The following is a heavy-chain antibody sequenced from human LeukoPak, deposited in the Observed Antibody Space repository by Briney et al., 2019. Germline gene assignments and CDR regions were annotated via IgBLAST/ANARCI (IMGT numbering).Heavy chain of an antibody. CDR1: GGSISSSSYY. Sequence: PSETLSLPCTVSGGSISSSSYYCGWLRQPPGKGLEWIGSIYYSGSTYYNPSLKSRVTISVDTSKNQFSLKLSSVTAADTAVYYCARQLGYCSSTSCYADKVDYWGQGTLVTVSS. V-gene: IGHV4-39*01. J-gene: IGHJ4*02. CDR3: ARQLGYCSSTSCYADKVDY. CDR2: IYYSGST. D-gene: IGHD2-2*01.